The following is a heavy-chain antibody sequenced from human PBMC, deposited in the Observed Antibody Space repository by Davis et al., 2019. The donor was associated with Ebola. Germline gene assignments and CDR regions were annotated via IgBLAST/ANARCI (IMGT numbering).Heavy chain of an antibody. J-gene: IGHJ6*02. D-gene: IGHD6-19*01. Sequence: GESLKISCAAPGFTFSGSAMHWVRQASGKGLEWVGRIRSKANSYATAYAASVKGRFTISRDDSKNTAYLQMNSLKTEDTAVYYCARDLPIAVAGTGAHYYYYYGMDVWGQGTTVTVSS. CDR2: IRSKANSYAT. CDR3: ARDLPIAVAGTGAHYYYYYGMDV. V-gene: IGHV3-73*01. CDR1: GFTFSGSA.